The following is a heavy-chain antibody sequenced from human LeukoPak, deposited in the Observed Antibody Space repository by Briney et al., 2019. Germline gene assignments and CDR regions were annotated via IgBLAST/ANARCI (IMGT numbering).Heavy chain of an antibody. D-gene: IGHD6-19*01. CDR3: AGHMEPHIGVADPRIYFDY. CDR1: GGSISSYY. Sequence: SETLSLTCTVSGGSISSYYWSWIRQPPGKGLEWIGYIYDSGKTNYNPSLKSRVTMSVDTSKKQFSLKLISVTAADTAVYYCAGHMEPHIGVADPRIYFDYWGQGTLVTVSS. V-gene: IGHV4-59*08. J-gene: IGHJ4*02. CDR2: IYDSGKT.